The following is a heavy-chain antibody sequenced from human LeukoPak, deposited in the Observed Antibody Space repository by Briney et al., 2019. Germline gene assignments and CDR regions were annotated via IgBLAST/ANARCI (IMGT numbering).Heavy chain of an antibody. CDR3: ARTYYYGSGSYYYFDY. CDR1: GYTVTNYD. CDR2: IIPILGIA. Sequence: GASVKVSCKTSGYTVTNYDINWVRQAPGQGLEWMGRIIPILGIANYAQKFQGRVTITADKSTSTAYMELSSLRSEDTAVYYCARTYYYGSGSYYYFDYWGQGTLVTVSS. V-gene: IGHV1-69*04. J-gene: IGHJ4*02. D-gene: IGHD3-10*01.